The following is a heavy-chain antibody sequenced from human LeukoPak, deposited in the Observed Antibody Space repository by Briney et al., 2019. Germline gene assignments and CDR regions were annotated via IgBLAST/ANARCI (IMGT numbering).Heavy chain of an antibody. V-gene: IGHV1-69*05. CDR1: GYTFTSYY. J-gene: IGHJ4*02. CDR2: IIPIFGTA. CDR3: ARIYDSSGYSHFDY. D-gene: IGHD3-22*01. Sequence: SVKVSCKASGYTFTSYYMHWVRQAPGQGLEWMGGIIPIFGTANYAQKFQGRVTITTDESTSTAYMELSSLRSEDTAVYYCARIYDSSGYSHFDYWGQGTLVTVSS.